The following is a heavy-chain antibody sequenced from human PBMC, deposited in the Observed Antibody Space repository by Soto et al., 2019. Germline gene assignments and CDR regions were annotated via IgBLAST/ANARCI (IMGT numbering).Heavy chain of an antibody. CDR2: ISYDGGNK. V-gene: IGHV3-30-3*01. CDR3: ARDYYDRSGHSHSSVY. Sequence: GGSLRLSCAASGTTFSTYAMHWVRQAPGKGLEWVAVISYDGGNKYYADSVKGRFTISRDNSKNALSLQMNSLRAEDTAVYYCARDYYDRSGHSHSSVYWGQGTLVTVSS. J-gene: IGHJ4*02. D-gene: IGHD3-22*01. CDR1: GTTFSTYA.